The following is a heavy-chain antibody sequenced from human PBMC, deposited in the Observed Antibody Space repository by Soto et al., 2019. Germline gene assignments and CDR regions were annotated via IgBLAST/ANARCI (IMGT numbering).Heavy chain of an antibody. CDR2: ISGSGGST. CDR1: GFTFSSYA. V-gene: IGHV3-23*01. CDR3: AKGAGIVATITYYYYYGMDV. J-gene: IGHJ6*02. D-gene: IGHD5-12*01. Sequence: GGSLRLSCAASGFTFSSYAMSWVRQAPGKGLEWVSAISGSGGSTYYADSVKGRFTISRDNSKNTLYLQMNSLRAEDTAVYYCAKGAGIVATITYYYYYGMDVWGQGTTVTVSS.